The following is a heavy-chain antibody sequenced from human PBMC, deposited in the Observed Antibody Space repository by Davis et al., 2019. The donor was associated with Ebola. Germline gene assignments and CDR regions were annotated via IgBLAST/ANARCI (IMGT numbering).Heavy chain of an antibody. CDR2: IYDQST. J-gene: IGHJ4*02. CDR3: ATTQWLREFDN. D-gene: IGHD6-19*01. CDR1: GFTFGAYA. Sequence: GESLKISCTTSGFTFGAYAMSWVRQAPGKGLEWVSVIYDQSTAYADAVRGRFIISRDKSNNTLYLEMSSLRVDDTAVYYCATTQWLREFDNWGQGTLVTVSS. V-gene: IGHV3-53*05.